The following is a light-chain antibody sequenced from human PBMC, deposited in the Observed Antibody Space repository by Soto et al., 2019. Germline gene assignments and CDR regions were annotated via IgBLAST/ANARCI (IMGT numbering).Light chain of an antibody. CDR3: SSYTSSSTQV. J-gene: IGLJ1*01. CDR1: SSDVGGYNY. V-gene: IGLV2-14*01. Sequence: QSALTQPACVSGSPRQSISISCTGTSSDVGGYNYVSWYQQHPGKAPKLMIYDVSNRPSGVSNRFSGSKSRNTASLTISGLQAEDEADYYCSSYTSSSTQVFGTGTKVTV. CDR2: DVS.